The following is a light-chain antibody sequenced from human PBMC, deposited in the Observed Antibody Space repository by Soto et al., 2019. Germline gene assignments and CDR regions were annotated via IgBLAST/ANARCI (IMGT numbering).Light chain of an antibody. CDR1: TSNIGSNT. CDR2: SNS. J-gene: IGLJ3*02. CDR3: STWDDSLNGWV. V-gene: IGLV1-44*01. Sequence: QSVLTQPPSASGTPGQRVSFSCSGSTSNIGSNTVNWYQQLPGTSPKILIYSNSQRPSGVPERFSGSKSGTSASLVISGLQSEDDAAYYCSTWDDSLNGWVFGGGTKLTVL.